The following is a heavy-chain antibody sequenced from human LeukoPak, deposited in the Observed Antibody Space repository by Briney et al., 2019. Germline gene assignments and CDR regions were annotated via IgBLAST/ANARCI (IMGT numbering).Heavy chain of an antibody. Sequence: GGSLRLSCAASGFTFSSYWMSWVRQAPGKGLEWVANIKQDGSEKYYVDSVKGRFTISRDNAKNSLYLQMNSLRAEDTAVYYCARDDRITMVRGVIVFPVPHDYWGQGTLVTVSS. D-gene: IGHD3-10*01. CDR1: GFTFSSYW. V-gene: IGHV3-7*01. CDR3: ARDDRITMVRGVIVFPVPHDY. CDR2: IKQDGSEK. J-gene: IGHJ4*02.